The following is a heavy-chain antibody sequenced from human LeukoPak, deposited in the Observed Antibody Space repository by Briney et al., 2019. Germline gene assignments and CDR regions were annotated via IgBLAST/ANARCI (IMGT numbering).Heavy chain of an antibody. CDR3: ARDGIRSAAGIPYYFDY. CDR1: GFTFSSYA. Sequence: GGSLRLSCAASGFTFSSYAMSWVRQAPGKGLEWVSAISGSGGSAYYADSVKGRFTISRDNSKNTLYLQMNSLRAEDTAVYYCARDGIRSAAGIPYYFDYWGQGTLVTVSS. J-gene: IGHJ4*02. V-gene: IGHV3-23*01. D-gene: IGHD6-13*01. CDR2: ISGSGGSA.